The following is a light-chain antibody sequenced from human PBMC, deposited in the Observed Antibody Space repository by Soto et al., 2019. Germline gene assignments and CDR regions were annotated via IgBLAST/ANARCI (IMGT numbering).Light chain of an antibody. Sequence: QSVLTQPPSVSAAPGQRVTISCSGSSSNIGNNCVSWYQQFPGTAPRLLIYDNNKRPSGIPDRFSGSKSGTSATLGITGLQTGDEADYYCGTWDNNLSAGRAVFGGGTKLTVL. J-gene: IGLJ3*02. V-gene: IGLV1-51*01. CDR3: GTWDNNLSAGRAV. CDR1: SSNIGNNC. CDR2: DNN.